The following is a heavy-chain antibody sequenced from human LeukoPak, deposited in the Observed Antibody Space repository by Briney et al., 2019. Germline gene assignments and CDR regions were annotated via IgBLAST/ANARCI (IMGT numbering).Heavy chain of an antibody. D-gene: IGHD4-17*01. CDR1: GFTFSSYA. V-gene: IGHV3-30*04. CDR3: ARGAYGDYSYYYYYYMDV. CDR2: ISYDGSNK. J-gene: IGHJ6*03. Sequence: GGSLRLSCAASGFTFSSYAMHWVRQAPGKGLEWVAVISYDGSNKYYADSVKGRFTISRDNSKNSLYLQMNSLRAEDTALYHCARGAYGDYSYYYYYYMDVWGKGTTVTISS.